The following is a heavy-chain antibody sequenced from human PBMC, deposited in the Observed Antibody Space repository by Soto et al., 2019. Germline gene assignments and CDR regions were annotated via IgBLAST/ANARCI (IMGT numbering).Heavy chain of an antibody. CDR2: IIPILGIA. J-gene: IGHJ6*02. V-gene: IGHV1-69*02. CDR1: GGTFSSYT. D-gene: IGHD3-9*01. Sequence: QVQLVQSGAEVKKPGSSVKVSCKASGGTFSSYTISWVRQAPGQGPEWMGRIIPILGIANYAQKFQGRVTITADKATSTAYMELSSLRSEDTAVYYCAREGYYDWGGMDVWGQGTKVTVSS. CDR3: AREGYYDWGGMDV.